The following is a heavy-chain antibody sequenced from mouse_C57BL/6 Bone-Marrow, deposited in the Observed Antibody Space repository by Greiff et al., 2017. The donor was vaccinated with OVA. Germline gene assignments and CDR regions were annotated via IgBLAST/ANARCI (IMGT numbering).Heavy chain of an antibody. CDR2: IYPGDGDT. V-gene: IGHV1-82*01. Sequence: QVQLKESGPELVKPGASVKISCKASGYAFSSSWMNWVKQRPGKGLEWIGRIYPGDGDTNYNGKFKGKATLTADKSSSTAYMQLSSLTSEDSAVYFCAVLPGDYWGQGTTLTVSS. CDR1: GYAFSSSW. J-gene: IGHJ2*01. CDR3: AVLPGDY. D-gene: IGHD1-1*01.